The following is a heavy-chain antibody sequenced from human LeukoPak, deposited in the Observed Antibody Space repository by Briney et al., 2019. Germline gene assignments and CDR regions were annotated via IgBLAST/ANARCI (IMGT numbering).Heavy chain of an antibody. D-gene: IGHD3-10*01. CDR3: ARDGLPMVRGRNWFDP. Sequence: GASVTVSFKSSGYTFTGYYMHWVRQAPGQGLEWMGWINPNNGNTNYAQKLQGRVTMTTDTSTSTAYMELRSLRSDDTAVYYCARDGLPMVRGRNWFDPWGQGTLVTVSS. J-gene: IGHJ5*02. CDR2: INPNNGNT. V-gene: IGHV1-18*04. CDR1: GYTFTGYY.